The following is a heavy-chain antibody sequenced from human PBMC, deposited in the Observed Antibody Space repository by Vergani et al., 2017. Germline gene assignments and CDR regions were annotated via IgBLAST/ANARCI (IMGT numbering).Heavy chain of an antibody. CDR3: AKARVLYCKGGNCYLQYYGLDL. D-gene: IGHD2-15*01. V-gene: IGHV3-23*01. CDR2: ISGSGGNT. J-gene: IGHJ6*02. Sequence: EVQLLESGGGLVQPGGSLRLSCGASGFTFSSYAMTWVRQAPGKGLEWVSAISGSGGNTFYTDSVKGRFTISRDNSKDTMYLQMNSLRVEDTAIYYCAKARVLYCKGGNCYLQYYGLDLWGQGTTVTGSS. CDR1: GFTFSSYA.